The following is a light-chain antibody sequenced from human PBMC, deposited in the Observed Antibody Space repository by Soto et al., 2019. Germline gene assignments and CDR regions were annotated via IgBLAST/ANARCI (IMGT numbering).Light chain of an antibody. J-gene: IGKJ1*01. Sequence: EIQMTQSPSSLSASVGDRVTITCRASQSISSYINWYQQKPGKAPNLLIYTASSLESGVPSRFSGSGSGTEFSLTIRSLHPDDFATYYCQQYDYSRTFGQGTKVDIK. CDR2: TAS. CDR1: QSISSY. V-gene: IGKV1-39*01. CDR3: QQYDYSRT.